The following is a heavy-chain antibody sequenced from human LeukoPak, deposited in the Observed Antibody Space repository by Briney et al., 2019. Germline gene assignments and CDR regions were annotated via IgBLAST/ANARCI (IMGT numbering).Heavy chain of an antibody. V-gene: IGHV1-2*02. Sequence: ASVKVSCKASGYSLTGYYMHWVRQAPGQVLECMGWINPNSGGTNYAQKFQGRVTMTSDTSINTAYMELSRVRSDATPVYYCARDGSGWYWFDPWGQGTLVTVSS. D-gene: IGHD6-19*01. CDR2: INPNSGGT. CDR1: GYSLTGYY. J-gene: IGHJ5*02. CDR3: ARDGSGWYWFDP.